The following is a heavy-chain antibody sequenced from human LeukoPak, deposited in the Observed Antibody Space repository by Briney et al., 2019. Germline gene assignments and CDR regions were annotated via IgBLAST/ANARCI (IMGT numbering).Heavy chain of an antibody. Sequence: PGGSLKLSCAASGFTFSSDWMHWVRQAPGKGLVWVSRIKSDGSSTRYADSVKGRFTISRDNAKNTLYLQMNSLRAEDTAVYYCARDSAECTGGYCYLVSWGRGTLVTVSS. V-gene: IGHV3-74*01. CDR1: GFTFSSDW. J-gene: IGHJ4*02. D-gene: IGHD2-8*02. CDR2: IKSDGSST. CDR3: ARDSAECTGGYCYLVS.